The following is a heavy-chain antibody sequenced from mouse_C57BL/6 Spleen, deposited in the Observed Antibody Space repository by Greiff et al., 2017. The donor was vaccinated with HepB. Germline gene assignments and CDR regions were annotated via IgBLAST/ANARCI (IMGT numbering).Heavy chain of an antibody. CDR1: GYSITSGYD. J-gene: IGHJ3*01. Sequence: EVKLVESGPGMVKPSQSLSLTCTVTGYSITSGYDWHWIRHFPGNKLEWMGYISYSGSTNYNPSLKSRISITHDTSKNHFFLKLNSVTTEDTATYYCASSGGGTGRAWFAYWGQGTLVTVSA. D-gene: IGHD3-3*01. CDR2: ISYSGST. CDR3: ASSGGGTGRAWFAY. V-gene: IGHV3-1*01.